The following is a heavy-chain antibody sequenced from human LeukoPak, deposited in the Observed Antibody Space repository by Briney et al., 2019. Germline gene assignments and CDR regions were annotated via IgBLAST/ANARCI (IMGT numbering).Heavy chain of an antibody. D-gene: IGHD3-22*01. V-gene: IGHV3-23*01. Sequence: GGSLRLSCAVSGFTLSNYGMSWVRQAPGKGLEWVAGISDNAGRTNYADSVKGRFTISRDIPKNTLYLQMNSLRAEDTAVYFCAKRGVVIRVILVGFHREAYYFDSWGQGALVTVSS. CDR1: GFTLSNYG. J-gene: IGHJ4*02. CDR2: ISDNAGRT. CDR3: AKRGVVIRVILVGFHREAYYFDS.